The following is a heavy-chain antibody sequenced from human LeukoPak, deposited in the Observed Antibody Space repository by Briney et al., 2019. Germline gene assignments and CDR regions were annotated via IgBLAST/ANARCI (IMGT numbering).Heavy chain of an antibody. CDR2: MNPNSGAT. CDR3: ARGGYYGYYFHLHY. Sequence: ASVKVSCKDSRSTFTNYYLHWVRHAPGQGVEWMGWMNPNSGATEYQQNFQGRVTMTRDTSISTAWLEVFSLTSDDAAVYYCARGGYYGYYFHLHYWAQGSLVIVSS. J-gene: IGHJ4*02. D-gene: IGHD3-22*01. CDR1: RSTFTNYY. V-gene: IGHV1-2*02.